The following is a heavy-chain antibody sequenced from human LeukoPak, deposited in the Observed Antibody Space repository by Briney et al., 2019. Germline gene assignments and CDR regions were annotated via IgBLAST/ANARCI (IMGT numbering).Heavy chain of an antibody. J-gene: IGHJ4*02. Sequence: GGSLRLSCAASGFTFNTYSMNWVRQAQGKGLEWISYISAPSSAIHYADSVKGRFTISRDNAKNSLYLQMNSLRDEDTAVYYCARVSFDYWGQGSLVTVSS. CDR1: GFTFNTYS. CDR3: ARVSFDY. CDR2: ISAPSSAI. V-gene: IGHV3-48*02.